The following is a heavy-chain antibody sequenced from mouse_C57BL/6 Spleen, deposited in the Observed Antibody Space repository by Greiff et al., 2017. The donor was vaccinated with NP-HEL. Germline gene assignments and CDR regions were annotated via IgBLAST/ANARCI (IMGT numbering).Heavy chain of an antibody. CDR3: VRGLYGGTYFEG. CDR2: ISRKSSNYAT. Sequence: EVLLVQSGGGLVQPKGSLKLSCAASGFTFNTYAMHWVRQAPGKGLEWVARISRKSSNYATYYAVSVKDRFTISRDDSQSMLYMQMNNLETEDTAMYYCVRGLYGGTYFEGWGTGATVTVSS. CDR1: GFTFNTYA. V-gene: IGHV10-3*01. D-gene: IGHD1-1*01. J-gene: IGHJ1*03.